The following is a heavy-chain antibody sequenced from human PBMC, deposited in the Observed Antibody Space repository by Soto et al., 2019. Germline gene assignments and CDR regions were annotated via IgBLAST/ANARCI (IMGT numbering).Heavy chain of an antibody. D-gene: IGHD1-1*01. V-gene: IGHV4-61*01. Sequence: SETLSLTCTVSGGSVSSGIYYWSWIRQPPGKGLEWIGYIYYSGSTNYNPSLKSRVTISVDTSKNQFSLKLSSVTAADTAVYYCARGYNWNDAEGFDYWGQGTLVTVSS. CDR2: IYYSGST. CDR1: GGSVSSGIYY. J-gene: IGHJ4*02. CDR3: ARGYNWNDAEGFDY.